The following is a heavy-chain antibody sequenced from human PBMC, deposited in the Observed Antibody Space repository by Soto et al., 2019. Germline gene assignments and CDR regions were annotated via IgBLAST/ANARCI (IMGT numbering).Heavy chain of an antibody. D-gene: IGHD5-18*01. Sequence: PSETLSLTCSVSGASISSDNYYWGWIRQTPGKGLEWIGSIYYSGKTYYNPYLKSRLTISVDTSKSQFSLTLSSVTAADSAMYFCARQIRYTYGYFTRYIDKWGQGTRVTVSS. CDR2: IYYSGKT. V-gene: IGHV4-39*01. CDR1: GASISSDNYY. CDR3: ARQIRYTYGYFTRYIDK. J-gene: IGHJ4*02.